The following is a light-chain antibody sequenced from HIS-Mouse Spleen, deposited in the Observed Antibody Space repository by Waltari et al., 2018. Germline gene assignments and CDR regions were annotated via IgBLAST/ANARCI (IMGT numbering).Light chain of an antibody. V-gene: IGLV2-14*03. CDR3: SSYTSSSTYV. J-gene: IGLJ1*01. CDR1: SSDLGGSTY. CDR2: DVS. Sequence: QSALTQPASVSGSPGQSITISCTGTSSDLGGSTYVSWHQQHPGKAPKLMIYDVSNRPSGVSNRFSGSKSGNTASLTISGLQAEDEADYYCSSYTSSSTYVFGTGTKVTVL.